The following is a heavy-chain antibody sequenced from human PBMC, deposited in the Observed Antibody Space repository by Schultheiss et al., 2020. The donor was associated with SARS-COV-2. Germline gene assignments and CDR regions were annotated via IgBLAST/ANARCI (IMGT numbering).Heavy chain of an antibody. Sequence: ASVKVSCKASGYTFSTYGISWVRQAPGQGLEWMGWISTYNGDTNYAQKLQGRITMTTDTSTNTAYMELRSLRSDDTAVYYCARGSSSWPYYFDYWGQGTLVTVSS. CDR2: ISTYNGDT. CDR3: ARGSSSWPYYFDY. J-gene: IGHJ4*02. D-gene: IGHD6-13*01. CDR1: GYTFSTYG. V-gene: IGHV1-18*01.